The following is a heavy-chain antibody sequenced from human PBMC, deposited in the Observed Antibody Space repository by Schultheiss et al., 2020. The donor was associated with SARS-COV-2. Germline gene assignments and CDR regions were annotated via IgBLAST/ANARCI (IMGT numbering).Heavy chain of an antibody. V-gene: IGHV3-38-3*01. CDR2: ISGGST. J-gene: IGHJ4*02. CDR3: AKTPQYSGYDPIDY. D-gene: IGHD5-12*01. CDR1: GFTVSSNY. Sequence: GESLKISCAASGFTVSSNYMSWVRQAPGKGLEWVSSISGGSTYYADSRKGRFTISRDNSKNTLHLQMNSLRAEDTAVYYCAKTPQYSGYDPIDYWGQGTLVTVSS.